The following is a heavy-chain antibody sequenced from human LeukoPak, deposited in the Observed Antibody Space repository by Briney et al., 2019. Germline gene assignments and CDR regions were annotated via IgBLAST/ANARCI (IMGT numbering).Heavy chain of an antibody. CDR1: GYTFTSYD. Sequence: ASVKVSCKASGYTFTSYDINWVRQATGQGLEWMGWMNPNSGKTGYAQKFQGRVTMTRNTSISTAYMELSSLRSEDTAVYYCARDYGDYEFYYYGMDVWGQGTTVTVSS. V-gene: IGHV1-8*01. J-gene: IGHJ6*02. D-gene: IGHD4-17*01. CDR2: MNPNSGKT. CDR3: ARDYGDYEFYYYGMDV.